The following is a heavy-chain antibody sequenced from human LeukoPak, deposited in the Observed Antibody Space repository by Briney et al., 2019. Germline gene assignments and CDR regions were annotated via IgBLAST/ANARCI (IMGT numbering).Heavy chain of an antibody. D-gene: IGHD3-22*01. CDR2: INPNSGGT. J-gene: IGHJ4*02. Sequence: ASVKVSCKASGYTFTGYYMHWVRQAPGQGLEWMGWINPNSGGTNYAQKFQGRVTMTRDTSISTAYVELSRLRSDDTAVYYCASPLSYYDSSGYDYWVQGTLVTVSS. V-gene: IGHV1-2*02. CDR1: GYTFTGYY. CDR3: ASPLSYYDSSGYDY.